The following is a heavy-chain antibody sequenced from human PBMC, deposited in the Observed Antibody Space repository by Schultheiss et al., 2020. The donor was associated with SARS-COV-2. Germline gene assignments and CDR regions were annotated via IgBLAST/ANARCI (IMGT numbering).Heavy chain of an antibody. V-gene: IGHV4-59*01. Sequence: SETLSLTCAVYGGSFSGYYWRWIRQPAGKGLEWIGHISYSGGTNYNPSLKSRVTVSVDTSKSQFSLKLSSVTAADTAVYYCARDSDTIFGVVIYYGMDVWGQGTTVTVSS. CDR2: ISYSGGT. D-gene: IGHD3-3*01. CDR3: ARDSDTIFGVVIYYGMDV. CDR1: GGSFSGYY. J-gene: IGHJ6*02.